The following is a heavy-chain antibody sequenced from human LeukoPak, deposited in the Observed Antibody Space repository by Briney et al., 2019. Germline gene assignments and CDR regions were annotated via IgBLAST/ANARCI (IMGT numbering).Heavy chain of an antibody. J-gene: IGHJ4*02. V-gene: IGHV1-8*01. CDR3: ARGRRIAAAGGTRGYCFDY. CDR1: GYTFTSYD. D-gene: IGHD6-13*01. Sequence: ASVKVSCKASGYTFTSYDINWVRQATGQGLEWMGWMNPNSGNTGYAQKFQGRVTMTRNTSISTAYMELSSLRSEDTAVYYCARGRRIAAAGGTRGYCFDYWGRGTLVTVSS. CDR2: MNPNSGNT.